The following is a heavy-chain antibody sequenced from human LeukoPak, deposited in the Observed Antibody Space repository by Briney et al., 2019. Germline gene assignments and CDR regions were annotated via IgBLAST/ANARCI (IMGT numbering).Heavy chain of an antibody. D-gene: IGHD3-16*01. CDR3: AKNYVQQSGYYYMDV. CDR2: IKSKTDGGTT. Sequence: GGSLRLSCAASGFTFSNAWMSWVRQAPGKGLEWVGRIKSKTDGGTTDYAAPVKGRFTISRDNSKNTLYLQMNSLRAEDTAVFYCAKNYVQQSGYYYMDVWGKGTTVTISS. J-gene: IGHJ6*03. V-gene: IGHV3-15*01. CDR1: GFTFSNAW.